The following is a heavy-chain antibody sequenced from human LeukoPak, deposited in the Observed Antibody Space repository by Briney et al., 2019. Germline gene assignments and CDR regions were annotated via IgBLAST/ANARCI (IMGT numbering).Heavy chain of an antibody. D-gene: IGHD3-10*01. V-gene: IGHV4-61*02. J-gene: IGHJ5*02. CDR2: IYTSGST. CDR1: GGSISSGNYY. CDR3: ATHGGGWFDP. Sequence: SETLSLTCTVSGGSISSGNYYWRWIRQPAGKGLEWIGRIYTSGSTNYNPSRKSRVTMSVDTSKNQFSLKLSSVTAADTAVYYCATHGGGWFDPWGQGTLVTVSS.